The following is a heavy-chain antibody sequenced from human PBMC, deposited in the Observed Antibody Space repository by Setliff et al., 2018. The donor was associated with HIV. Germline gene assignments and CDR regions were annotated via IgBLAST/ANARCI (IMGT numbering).Heavy chain of an antibody. CDR2: IIPMFGTA. D-gene: IGHD6-6*01. V-gene: IGHV1-69*13. Sequence: SVKVSCKASGVTFSTYALSWVRQAPGQGLEWMGGIIPMFGTANYAQKFQGRVMISADESTRTTYMELNSLRSDDTAVYYCARDAAYSSSSAYFDYWGQGTLVTVSS. CDR1: GVTFSTYA. J-gene: IGHJ4*02. CDR3: ARDAAYSSSSAYFDY.